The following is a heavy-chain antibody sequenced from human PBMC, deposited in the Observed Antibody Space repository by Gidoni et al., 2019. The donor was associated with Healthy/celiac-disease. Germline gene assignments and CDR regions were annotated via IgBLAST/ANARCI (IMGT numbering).Heavy chain of an antibody. CDR2: IWYDGSNK. V-gene: IGHV3-33*01. Sequence: QVQLVESGGGVVQPGRSLRRSCAASGFTFSSYGMHWVRQAPGKGLEWVAVIWYDGSNKYYADSVKGRFTISRDNSKNTLYLQMNSLRAEDTAVYYCARDGGYYYDSSGYLFDYWGQGTLVTVSS. J-gene: IGHJ4*02. D-gene: IGHD3-22*01. CDR3: ARDGGYYYDSSGYLFDY. CDR1: GFTFSSYG.